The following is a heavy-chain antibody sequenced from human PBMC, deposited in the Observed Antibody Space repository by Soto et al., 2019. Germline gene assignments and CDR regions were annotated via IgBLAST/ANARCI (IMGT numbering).Heavy chain of an antibody. V-gene: IGHV3-21*01. D-gene: IGHD3-10*01. Sequence: EVQLVESGGGLVKPGGSLRLSCAASGFTFSTYSMNWVRQAPGKGLEWVSFISSSSSYIYYADSVKGGITISRDNAKNSLHLQMNRLQAEDTAVYYCARDRGGYLKAFDIWGQGTMVTVSS. J-gene: IGHJ3*02. CDR2: ISSSSSYI. CDR3: ARDRGGYLKAFDI. CDR1: GFTFSTYS.